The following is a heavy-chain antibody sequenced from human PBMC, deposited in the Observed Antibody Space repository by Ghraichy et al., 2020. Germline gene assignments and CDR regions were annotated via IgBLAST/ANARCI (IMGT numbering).Heavy chain of an antibody. CDR2: IGSNGGST. V-gene: IGHV3-64*01. CDR3: ARGMFPIWTLTNPSGSYSDFDY. Sequence: GGSLRLSCAASGFTFSSYAMHWVRQAPGKGLEYVSAIGSNGGSTYYANSVKGRFTISRDNSKNTLYLQMGSLRAEDMAVYYCARGMFPIWTLTNPSGSYSDFDYWGQGTLVTVSS. D-gene: IGHD1-26*01. CDR1: GFTFSSYA. J-gene: IGHJ4*02.